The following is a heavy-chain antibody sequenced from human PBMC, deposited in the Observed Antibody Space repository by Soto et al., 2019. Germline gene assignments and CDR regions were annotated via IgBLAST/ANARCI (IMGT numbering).Heavy chain of an antibody. D-gene: IGHD2-15*01. CDR2: ISGNGAYT. V-gene: IGHV3-23*01. Sequence: PGGSLRLSCAASGFTFSTYAMSWVRQSPGKGLEWVSAISGNGAYTYFADSVKGRFTISRDNSKNTLYLQMNSLRAEDTAVYYCAKGYCSGGSCRGYYYYMDVWGKGTTVTVSS. CDR3: AKGYCSGGSCRGYYYYMDV. J-gene: IGHJ6*03. CDR1: GFTFSTYA.